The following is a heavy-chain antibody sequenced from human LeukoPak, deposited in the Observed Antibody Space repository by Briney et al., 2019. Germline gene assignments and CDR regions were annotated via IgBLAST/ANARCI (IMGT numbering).Heavy chain of an antibody. V-gene: IGHV1-24*01. CDR1: GYTLTELS. Sequence: GASVKVSCKVSGYTLTELSMHWVRQAPGKGPEWMGGFDPEDGETIYAQKFQGRVTVTEDTSTDTAYMELSSLRSEDTAVYYCATGKKQWLDRKWDFWGQGTLVTVSS. CDR3: ATGKKQWLDRKWDF. J-gene: IGHJ4*02. CDR2: FDPEDGET. D-gene: IGHD6-19*01.